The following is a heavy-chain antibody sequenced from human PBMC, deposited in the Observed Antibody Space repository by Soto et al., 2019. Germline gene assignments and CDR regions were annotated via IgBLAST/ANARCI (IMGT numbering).Heavy chain of an antibody. Sequence: QVQLVESGGGVVQPGRSLRLSCAASGFTFSSYGMHWVRQAPGKGLELVAVIWYDGSNKYYADSVKGRFTISRDNSKNTLYLQMNSLRADDTAVYYCARDGPGDFWSGYPTYYFDYWGQGTLVTVSS. J-gene: IGHJ4*02. V-gene: IGHV3-33*01. D-gene: IGHD3-3*01. CDR3: ARDGPGDFWSGYPTYYFDY. CDR2: IWYDGSNK. CDR1: GFTFSSYG.